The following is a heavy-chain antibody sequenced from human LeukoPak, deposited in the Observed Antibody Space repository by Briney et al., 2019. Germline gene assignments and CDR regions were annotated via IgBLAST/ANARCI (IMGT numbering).Heavy chain of an antibody. CDR2: ISGSGGST. CDR1: GFTFSSYA. V-gene: IGHV3-23*01. J-gene: IGHJ4*02. CDR3: AATGERWLQPENDY. Sequence: GGSLSLSCAASGFTFSSYAMSWVRQAPGKGQEWVSAISGSGGSTYYADSVKGRFTISRDNSKNTLYLQMNSLRAEDTAVYYCAATGERWLQPENDYWGQATLVTDSS. D-gene: IGHD5-24*01.